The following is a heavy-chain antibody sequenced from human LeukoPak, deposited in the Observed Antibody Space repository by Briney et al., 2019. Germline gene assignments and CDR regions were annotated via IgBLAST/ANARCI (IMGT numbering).Heavy chain of an antibody. V-gene: IGHV3-49*04. Sequence: GGSLRLSCTASGFTFGDYAMSWVRQAPGKGLEWVGFIRSKAYGGTTEYAASVKGRFTISRDDSKSIAYLQMNSLKTEDTAVYYCTRVGSSSWGDYFDYWGQGTLVTVSS. J-gene: IGHJ4*02. D-gene: IGHD6-6*01. CDR3: TRVGSSSWGDYFDY. CDR1: GFTFGDYA. CDR2: IRSKAYGGTT.